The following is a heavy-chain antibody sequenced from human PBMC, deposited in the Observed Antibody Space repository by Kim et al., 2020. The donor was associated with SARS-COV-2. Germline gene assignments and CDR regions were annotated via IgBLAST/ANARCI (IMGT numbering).Heavy chain of an antibody. CDR3: ARDLSGDGDPPLGFDP. J-gene: IGHJ5*02. V-gene: IGHV3-48*04. CDR1: GFTFSSYS. Sequence: GGSLRLSCAASGFTFSSYSMNWVRQAPGKGLEWVSYISSSSSTIYYADSVKGRFTISRDNAKNSLYLQMNSLRAEDTAVYYCARDLSGDGDPPLGFDPWGQGTLVTVSS. D-gene: IGHD4-17*01. CDR2: ISSSSSTI.